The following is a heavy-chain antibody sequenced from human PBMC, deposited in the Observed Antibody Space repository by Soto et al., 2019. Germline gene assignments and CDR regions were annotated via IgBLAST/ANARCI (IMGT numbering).Heavy chain of an antibody. Sequence: GGSLRLSCAASGFTFSSYAMSWVRQAPGKGLEWVSAISGSGGSTYYADSVKGRFTISRDNSKNTLYLQMNGLRAEDTAVYYCAKDPLGEYSSSWFDYWGQGTLVTVSS. D-gene: IGHD6-6*01. J-gene: IGHJ4*02. V-gene: IGHV3-23*01. CDR2: ISGSGGST. CDR3: AKDPLGEYSSSWFDY. CDR1: GFTFSSYA.